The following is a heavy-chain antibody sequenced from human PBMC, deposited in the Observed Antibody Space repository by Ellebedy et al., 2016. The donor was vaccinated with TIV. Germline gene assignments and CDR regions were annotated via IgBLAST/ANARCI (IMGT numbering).Heavy chain of an antibody. J-gene: IGHJ4*02. D-gene: IGHD1-26*01. Sequence: SETLSLTXTVSGGSISGYYWNWIRQPPGKGLEWIGYMHYTGSTNYNPSLQSRVTISIDTSKNQFSLNVNSVTAADTAVYFCARSTCGLVGATFDYWGQGTLVTVSS. CDR1: GGSISGYY. CDR2: MHYTGST. CDR3: ARSTCGLVGATFDY. V-gene: IGHV4-59*01.